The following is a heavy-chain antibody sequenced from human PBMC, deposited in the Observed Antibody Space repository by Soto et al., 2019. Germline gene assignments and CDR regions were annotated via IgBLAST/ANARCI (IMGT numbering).Heavy chain of an antibody. V-gene: IGHV3-64*01. CDR2: ISSNGGST. CDR1: GFTFSSYA. J-gene: IGHJ6*03. D-gene: IGHD2-2*01. Sequence: EVPLVESGGGLVQPGGSLRLSCAASGFTFSSYAMHWVRQAPGKGLEYVSAISSNGGSTYYANSVKGRFTISRDNATITPYLHMGSVRAEDMAVCYCARVEYQTQECFYYDSMVVWGKGTKVTVSS. CDR3: ARVEYQTQECFYYDSMVV.